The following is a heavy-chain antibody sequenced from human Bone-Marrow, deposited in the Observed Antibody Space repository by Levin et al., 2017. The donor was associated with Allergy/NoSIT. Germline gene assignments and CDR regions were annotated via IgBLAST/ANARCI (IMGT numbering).Heavy chain of an antibody. CDR3: TRDSGSYPWAVFDH. CDR1: EFTFSRYP. CDR2: MSHDGNFK. D-gene: IGHD1-26*01. V-gene: IGHV3-30*04. J-gene: IGHJ4*02. Sequence: GGSLRLSCAASEFTFSRYPMHWVRQAPGKGLEWVAVMSHDGNFKSYADSVKGRFTISRDNSENTLYLQMNSLRPEDTAVYYCTRDSGSYPWAVFDHWGQGTLVTVSS.